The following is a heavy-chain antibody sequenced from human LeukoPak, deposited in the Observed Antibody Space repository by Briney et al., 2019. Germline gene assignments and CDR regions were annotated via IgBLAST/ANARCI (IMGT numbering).Heavy chain of an antibody. CDR1: GYTFTSYG. CDR2: ISAYIGNT. CDR3: ARTLAGRFDYYYYMDV. D-gene: IGHD3-3*01. J-gene: IGHJ6*03. V-gene: IGHV1-18*01. Sequence: GASVKVSCKASGYTFTSYGISWVRQAPGQGLEWMGWISAYIGNTNYAQKFQGRVTMTTDTSTSTAYMELRSLRSDDTAVYYCARTLAGRFDYYYYMDVWGKGTTATVSS.